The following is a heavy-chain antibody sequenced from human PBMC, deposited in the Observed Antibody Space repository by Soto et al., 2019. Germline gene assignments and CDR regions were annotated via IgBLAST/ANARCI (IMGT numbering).Heavy chain of an antibody. D-gene: IGHD3-22*01. J-gene: IGHJ3*02. V-gene: IGHV1-69*13. CDR1: GGTFSSYS. Sequence: SVKVSCKASGGTFSSYSISWVRQSPVRGLEWMGGIIPIFGTANYAQKFQGRVTITADESTSTAYMELSSLRSEDTAVYYCARALYYDSSGYYFRRVDFDIWGQGTMVTVSS. CDR3: ARALYYDSSGYYFRRVDFDI. CDR2: IIPIFGTA.